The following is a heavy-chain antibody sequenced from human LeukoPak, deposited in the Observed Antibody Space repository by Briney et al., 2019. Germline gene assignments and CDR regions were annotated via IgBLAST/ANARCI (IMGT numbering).Heavy chain of an antibody. CDR2: INPNSGGT. CDR3: AREFGYDSSGSTSNWFDP. Sequence: ASVNVSCKASGYTFTGYYMHWVRQAPGQGLEWMGWINPNSGGTNYAQKFQGRVTMTRDTSISTAYMELSRLRSDDTAVYYCAREFGYDSSGSTSNWFDPWGQGTLVTVSS. CDR1: GYTFTGYY. J-gene: IGHJ5*02. V-gene: IGHV1-2*02. D-gene: IGHD3-22*01.